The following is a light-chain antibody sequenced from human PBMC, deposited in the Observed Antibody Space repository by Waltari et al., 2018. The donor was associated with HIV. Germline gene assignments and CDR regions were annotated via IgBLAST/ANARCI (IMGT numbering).Light chain of an antibody. Sequence: QSVLTQPASVSGSPGQSITFSCTGTNSDIGSFNLVSWYQQHPGRVPKVIIYEVTERPSGISSRFSGSKSGNTASLTISGLQPEDEADYYCCAYAHTKTWVFGGGTKLTVL. CDR2: EVT. CDR1: NSDIGSFNL. V-gene: IGLV2-23*02. CDR3: CAYAHTKTWV. J-gene: IGLJ3*02.